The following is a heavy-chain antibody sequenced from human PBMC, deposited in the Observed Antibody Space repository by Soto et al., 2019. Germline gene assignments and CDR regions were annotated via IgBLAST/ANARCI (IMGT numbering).Heavy chain of an antibody. CDR1: GFTFSSYG. CDR2: IWYDGSNK. Sequence: GGSLRLSCAASGFTFSSYGMHWVRQAPGKGLEWVAVIWYDGSNKYYADSVKGRFTISRDNSKNTLYLQMNSLRAEDTAVYYCARGKYYDILTGYYLLRKGVVGYNWFDPWGQGTLVTVSS. CDR3: ARGKYYDILTGYYLLRKGVVGYNWFDP. V-gene: IGHV3-33*01. D-gene: IGHD3-9*01. J-gene: IGHJ5*02.